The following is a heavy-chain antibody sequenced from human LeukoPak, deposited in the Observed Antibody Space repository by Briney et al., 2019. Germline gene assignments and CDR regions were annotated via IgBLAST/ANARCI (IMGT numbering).Heavy chain of an antibody. CDR1: GGSITSSSYY. Sequence: SETLSLTCTVSGGSITSSSYYWGWIRQPPGKGLEWIGSIYYSGSTYYNPSLKSRVTISVDTSKNQFSLKLSSVTAADTAVYYCARVYKTRSYYMDVWGKGTTVTVSS. CDR3: ARVYKTRSYYMDV. J-gene: IGHJ6*03. V-gene: IGHV4-39*07. CDR2: IYYSGST. D-gene: IGHD1-1*01.